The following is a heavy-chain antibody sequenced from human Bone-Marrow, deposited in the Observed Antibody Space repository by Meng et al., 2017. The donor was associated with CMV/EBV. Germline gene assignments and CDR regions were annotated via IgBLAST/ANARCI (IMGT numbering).Heavy chain of an antibody. D-gene: IGHD6-13*01. CDR3: ARGYMAAAYGMGV. V-gene: IGHV4-59*01. CDR1: GGSISSYY. CDR2: IYYSGST. Sequence: SETLSLTCTVSGGSISSYYWSWIRQPPGKGLEWIGYIYYSGSTNYNPSLKSRVTISVDTSKNQFSLKLSSVTAADTAVYYCARGYMAAAYGMGVWGQGNTVHVYS. J-gene: IGHJ6*02.